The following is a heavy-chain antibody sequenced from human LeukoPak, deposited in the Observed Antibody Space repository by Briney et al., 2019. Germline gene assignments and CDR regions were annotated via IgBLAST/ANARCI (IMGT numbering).Heavy chain of an antibody. CDR3: ASMRSGGSTDAFDI. D-gene: IGHD2-15*01. CDR2: INPGDSDT. CDR1: GYSFTSYW. Sequence: RGESLKISCKGSGYSFTSYWIGWVRQMPGKGLDWMGFINPGDSDTRYSPSFQGQVTISADKSISTAYLQWSSLKASDTAMYYCASMRSGGSTDAFDIWGQGTMVTVSS. V-gene: IGHV5-51*01. J-gene: IGHJ3*02.